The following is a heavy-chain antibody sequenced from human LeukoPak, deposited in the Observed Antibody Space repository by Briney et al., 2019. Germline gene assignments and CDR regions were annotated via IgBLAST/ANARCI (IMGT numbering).Heavy chain of an antibody. V-gene: IGHV4-59*01. CDR3: ARFGGLYSSSWQDYYYYYMDV. J-gene: IGHJ6*03. Sequence: SETLSLTCTVSGGSISSYYWSWIRQPPGKGLEWIGYIYYSGSTNYNPSLKSRVTISVDTSKNQFSLKLSSVTAADTAVYYCARFGGLYSSSWQDYYYYYMDVWGKGTTVTVSS. D-gene: IGHD6-13*01. CDR1: GGSISSYY. CDR2: IYYSGST.